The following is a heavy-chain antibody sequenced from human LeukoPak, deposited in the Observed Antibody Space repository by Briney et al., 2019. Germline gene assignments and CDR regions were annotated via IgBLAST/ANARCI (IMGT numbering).Heavy chain of an antibody. CDR2: IHHSGNT. CDR3: ARDKTTTYCSSTSCYEGFDP. V-gene: IGHV4-4*02. CDR1: GGSVSTNNW. J-gene: IGHJ5*02. D-gene: IGHD2-2*01. Sequence: SETLSLTCVVSGGSVSTNNWWNWIRQPPGKGLEWIGEIHHSGNTNYNASLKGRVTISVDKTKNQLSLRLTSVTAADTAVYYCARDKTTTYCSSTSCYEGFDPWGQGTLVTVSS.